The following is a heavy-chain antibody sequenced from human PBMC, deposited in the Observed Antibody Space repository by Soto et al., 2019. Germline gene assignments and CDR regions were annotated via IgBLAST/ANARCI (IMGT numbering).Heavy chain of an antibody. CDR2: ISSSSSYI. D-gene: IGHD3-10*01. CDR1: GFTFSSYS. J-gene: IGHJ3*02. V-gene: IGHV3-21*01. CDR3: ARDVPTMVRGVIISVGAFGI. Sequence: PGGSLRLSCAASGFTFSSYSMNWVRQAPGKGLEWVSSISSSSSYIYYADSVKGRFTISRDNAKNSLYLQMNSLRAEDTAVYYCARDVPTMVRGVIISVGAFGIWGQGTMVTVSS.